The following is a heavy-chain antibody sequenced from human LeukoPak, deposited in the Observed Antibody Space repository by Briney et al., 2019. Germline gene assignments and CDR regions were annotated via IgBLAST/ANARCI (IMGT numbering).Heavy chain of an antibody. J-gene: IGHJ4*02. V-gene: IGHV4-30-4*07. D-gene: IGHD6-13*01. Sequence: PSETLSLTCAVSGGSISSGGYSWSWIRQPPGKGLEWIAYIYYSGSTYYNPSLKRRVTISVDPSKNQFTLKLSSVTAAATAAYHCARGGRESSSWLDYWGKGTLVIVSS. CDR3: ARGGRESSSWLDY. CDR2: IYYSGST. CDR1: GGSISSGGYS.